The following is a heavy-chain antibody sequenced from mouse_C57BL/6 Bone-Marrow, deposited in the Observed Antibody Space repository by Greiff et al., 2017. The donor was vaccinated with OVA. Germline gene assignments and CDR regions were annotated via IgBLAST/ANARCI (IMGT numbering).Heavy chain of an antibody. D-gene: IGHD2-14*01. J-gene: IGHJ4*01. Sequence: LQESGAELVRPGASVKLSCKASGYTFTDYYINWVKQRPGQGLEWIARIYPGSGNTYYNEKFKGKATLTAEKSSSTAYMQLSSLTSEDSAVYFCARWGVPLYAMDYWGQGTSVTVSS. V-gene: IGHV1-76*01. CDR1: GYTFTDYY. CDR2: IYPGSGNT. CDR3: ARWGVPLYAMDY.